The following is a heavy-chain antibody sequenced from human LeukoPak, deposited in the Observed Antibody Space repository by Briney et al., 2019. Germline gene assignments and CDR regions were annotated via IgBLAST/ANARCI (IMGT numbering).Heavy chain of an antibody. CDR3: ARGQRGITGTTYYYMDV. J-gene: IGHJ6*03. CDR2: ISYDGSNK. D-gene: IGHD1-7*01. V-gene: IGHV3-30*01. CDR1: GFTFSSYA. Sequence: GGSLRLSCAASGFTFSSYAMHWVRQAPGKGLEWVAVISYDGSNKYYADFVKGRFTISRDNSKNTLYLQMNSLRAEDTAVYYCARGQRGITGTTYYYMDVWGKGTAVTVSS.